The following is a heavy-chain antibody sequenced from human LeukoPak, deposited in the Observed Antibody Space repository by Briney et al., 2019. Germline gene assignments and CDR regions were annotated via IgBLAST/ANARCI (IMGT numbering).Heavy chain of an antibody. CDR2: INPNSGGT. J-gene: IGHJ4*02. Sequence: ASVKVSCKASGYTFTGYYMHWVRQTPGQGLEWMGWINPNSGGTNYAQKFQGRVTMTRDTSISTAYMELSRLRPEDAAVYYCAKAPVTTCRGAYCYPFDYWGQGTLVTVSS. D-gene: IGHD2-21*01. CDR1: GYTFTGYY. V-gene: IGHV1-2*02. CDR3: AKAPVTTCRGAYCYPFDY.